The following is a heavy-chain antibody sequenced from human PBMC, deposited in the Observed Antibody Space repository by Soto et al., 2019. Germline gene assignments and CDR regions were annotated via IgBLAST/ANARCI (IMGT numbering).Heavy chain of an antibody. CDR1: GFTFSSYS. V-gene: IGHV3-48*02. Sequence: GGSLRLSCASSGFTFSSYSMNLVRQAPGKGLEWVSYISSSSSTIYYADSVKGRFTISRDNAKNSLYLQMNSLRDEDTAVYYCARAEYSSSPNYYYYYGMDVWGQGTTVTVSS. CDR3: ARAEYSSSPNYYYYYGMDV. J-gene: IGHJ6*02. D-gene: IGHD6-6*01. CDR2: ISSSSSTI.